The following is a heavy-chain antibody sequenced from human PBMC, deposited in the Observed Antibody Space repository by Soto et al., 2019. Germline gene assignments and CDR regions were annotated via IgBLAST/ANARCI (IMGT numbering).Heavy chain of an antibody. CDR3: TSPRIAAPWAWYFDL. V-gene: IGHV3-73*02. J-gene: IGHJ2*01. Sequence: EVQLVESEGGLVQPGGSLKLSCAASGFTISGSAMHWVRQASGKGLEWVGRIRSKANSYATAYAASVKGRFTISRDDSKNTAYLQMNSLKTEDTAVYYCTSPRIAAPWAWYFDLWGPGTLVTVSS. D-gene: IGHD6-6*01. CDR2: IRSKANSYAT. CDR1: GFTISGSA.